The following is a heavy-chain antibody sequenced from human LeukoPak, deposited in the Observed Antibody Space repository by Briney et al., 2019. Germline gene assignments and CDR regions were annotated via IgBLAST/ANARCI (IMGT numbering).Heavy chain of an antibody. J-gene: IGHJ4*02. V-gene: IGHV3-21*05. D-gene: IGHD7-27*01. Sequence: GGPLRLPCTASGFPFSHYSMTWVRQAPGKALEGVANIRESGRGIGSGDYSTGSLKGQFTISRDNAKKPLYFQMHSLRPEDQAFYYCGKDDNWGFGYWGQGARVTGSS. CDR1: GFPFSHYS. CDR3: GKDDNWGFGY. CDR2: IRESGRGIGSGD.